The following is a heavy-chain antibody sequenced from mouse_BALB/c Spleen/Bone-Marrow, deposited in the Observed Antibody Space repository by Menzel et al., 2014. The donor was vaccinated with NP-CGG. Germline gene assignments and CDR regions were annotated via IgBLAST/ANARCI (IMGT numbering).Heavy chain of an antibody. D-gene: IGHD2-13*01. CDR2: ISSGGSYT. J-gene: IGHJ3*01. Sequence: EVKVVESGGGLVKPGGSLKLSCAASGFTFSSYAMSWVRQTPEKRLEWVATISSGGSYTYYPDSVKGRFTISRDNAKNTLYLQMSSLRSEDTAMYYCARPTRYGAYESGFAYWGQGTLVTVSA. CDR3: ARPTRYGAYESGFAY. CDR1: GFTFSSYA. V-gene: IGHV5-9-1*01.